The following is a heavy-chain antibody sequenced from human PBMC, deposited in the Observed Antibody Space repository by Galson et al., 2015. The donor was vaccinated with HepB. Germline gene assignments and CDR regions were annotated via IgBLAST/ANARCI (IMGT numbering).Heavy chain of an antibody. Sequence: SVKVSCKASGSTFTGYYIHWVRQAPGQGLEWMGWINLDSGGTNYAQKFQGRVTMTRDTTISTAYMELSRLRSDDTAVYYCARDRETAAAGSFDYWGQGTLVSVSS. CDR1: GSTFTGYY. D-gene: IGHD6-13*01. CDR2: INLDSGGT. V-gene: IGHV1-2*02. J-gene: IGHJ4*02. CDR3: ARDRETAAAGSFDY.